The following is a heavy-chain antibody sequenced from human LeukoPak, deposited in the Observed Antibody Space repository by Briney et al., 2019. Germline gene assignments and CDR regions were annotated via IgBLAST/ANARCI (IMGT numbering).Heavy chain of an antibody. CDR2: ISAYNGNT. CDR1: VYTFSIYG. Sequence: ASVKVSFKASVYTFSIYGISWVRQAPGQGLEWMGWISAYNGNTNYAQKLQGRVTMTTDTSTSTAYMELRSLRSDDTAVYYCARDRGNYYDSSGYFPFDYWGQGTLVTVSS. V-gene: IGHV1-18*01. J-gene: IGHJ4*02. D-gene: IGHD3-22*01. CDR3: ARDRGNYYDSSGYFPFDY.